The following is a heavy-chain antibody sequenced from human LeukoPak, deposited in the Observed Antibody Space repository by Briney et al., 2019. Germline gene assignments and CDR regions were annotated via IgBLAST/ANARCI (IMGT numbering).Heavy chain of an antibody. CDR3: ARDVTFGGEDIV. D-gene: IGHD3-16*01. CDR2: ISSSSSYI. CDR1: GFTFSSYS. J-gene: IGHJ4*02. V-gene: IGHV3-21*01. Sequence: PGGSLRLSCAASGFTFSSYSMNWVRQAPGKGLEWVSSISSSSSYIYYADSVKGRFTISRDNAKNSLYLQMNSLRAEDTAVYYCARDVTFGGEDIVWGQGTLVTVSS.